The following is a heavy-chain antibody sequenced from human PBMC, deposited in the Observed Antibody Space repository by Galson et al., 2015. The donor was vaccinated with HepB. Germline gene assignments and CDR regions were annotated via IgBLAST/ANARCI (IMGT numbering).Heavy chain of an antibody. V-gene: IGHV3-33*01. CDR1: GFIFSSYG. J-gene: IGHJ4*02. CDR3: ARAPYREGTTVTNY. D-gene: IGHD4-11*01. Sequence: SGFIFSSYGMHWVRQAPGKGLEWVAIIWKDGSNKYHADSVKGRFTISRDNSKNTLYLQMNSLRVEDTAVYYCARAPYREGTTVTNYWGQGTLVTVST. CDR2: IWKDGSNK.